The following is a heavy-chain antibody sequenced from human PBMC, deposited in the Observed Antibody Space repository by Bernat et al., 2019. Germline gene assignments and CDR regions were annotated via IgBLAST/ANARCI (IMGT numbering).Heavy chain of an antibody. D-gene: IGHD6-6*01. V-gene: IGHV3-30*18. CDR3: AKGIAARYYYYGMDV. CDR1: GFTFSSYG. J-gene: IGHJ6*02. Sequence: QVQLVESGGGVVQPGRSLRLSCAASGFTFSSYGMHWVRQAPGKGLEWVAVISYDGSNKYYADSVKGRFTISRDNSKNTLYLQMNSLRAEDTAVYYCAKGIAARYYYYGMDVWGRGTTVTVSS. CDR2: ISYDGSNK.